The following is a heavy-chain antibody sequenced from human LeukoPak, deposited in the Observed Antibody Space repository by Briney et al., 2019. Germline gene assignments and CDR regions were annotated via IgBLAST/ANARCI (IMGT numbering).Heavy chain of an antibody. D-gene: IGHD3-10*01. CDR3: ARGSGTMVRGAAGWFDP. CDR2: MNPNSSNT. V-gene: IGHV1-8*01. Sequence: ASVKVSCKASGYTFTSYDINWVRQATGQGLEWMGWMNPNSSNTGYAQKFQGRVTMTRNTSISTAYMELSSLRSEDTAVYYCARGSGTMVRGAAGWFDPWGQGTLVTVSS. J-gene: IGHJ5*02. CDR1: GYTFTSYD.